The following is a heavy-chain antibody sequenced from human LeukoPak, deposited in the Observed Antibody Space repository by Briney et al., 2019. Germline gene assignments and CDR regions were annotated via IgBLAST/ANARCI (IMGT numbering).Heavy chain of an antibody. CDR3: ATLAVADAFDI. J-gene: IGHJ3*02. CDR2: ISSSSSYI. CDR1: GFTFSSYS. V-gene: IGHV3-21*04. D-gene: IGHD6-19*01. Sequence: GGSLRLSCAASGFTFSSYSMNWVRQAPGKGLEWVSSISSSSSYIYYADSVKGRFTISRDNAKNSLYLQMNSLRAEDTALYYCATLAVADAFDIWGQGTMVTVSS.